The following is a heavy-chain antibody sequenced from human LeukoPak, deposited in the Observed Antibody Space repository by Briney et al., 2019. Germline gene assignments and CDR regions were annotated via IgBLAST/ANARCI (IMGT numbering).Heavy chain of an antibody. CDR2: ISAYNGNT. CDR3: ARGKVGPYYKRGFDP. CDR1: GYTFTSYG. V-gene: IGHV1-18*01. J-gene: IGHJ5*02. D-gene: IGHD3-10*01. Sequence: ATVKVSCKASGYTFTSYGISWVRQAPGQGLEWMGWISAYNGNTNYAQKLQGRVTMTTDTSTSTAYMELRSLRSDDTAVYYCARGKVGPYYKRGFDPWGQGTLVTVSS.